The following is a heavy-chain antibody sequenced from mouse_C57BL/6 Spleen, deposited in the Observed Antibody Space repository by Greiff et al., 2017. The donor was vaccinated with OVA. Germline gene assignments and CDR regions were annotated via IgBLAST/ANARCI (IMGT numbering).Heavy chain of an antibody. J-gene: IGHJ3*01. V-gene: IGHV5-17*01. CDR3: SRTDCGSREFAY. Sequence: EVKLMESGGGLVKPGGSLKLSCAASGFTFSDYGMHWVRQAPEKGLEWVAYISSGSSTIYYADTVKGRFTISRDNAKNTLFLQLTRLSSEDSDMYYCSRTDCGSREFAYWGQGTLVTVSA. CDR1: GFTFSDYG. CDR2: ISSGSSTI. D-gene: IGHD6-1*01.